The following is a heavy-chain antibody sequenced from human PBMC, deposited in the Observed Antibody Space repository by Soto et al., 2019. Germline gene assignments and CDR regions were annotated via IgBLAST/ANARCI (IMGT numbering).Heavy chain of an antibody. CDR2: IYYSGST. J-gene: IGHJ4*02. V-gene: IGHV4-39*01. CDR1: GGSISSSSYY. D-gene: IGHD2-15*01. Sequence: QLQLQESGPGLVKPSETLSLTCTVSGGSISSSSYYWGWIRQPPGKGLEWIGSIYYSGSTYYNPHLSSRVTISGDTSTHQFSLKLSSVTAADTAVYYCARHTPAISISDHWGQGTLVTVSS. CDR3: ARHTPAISISDH.